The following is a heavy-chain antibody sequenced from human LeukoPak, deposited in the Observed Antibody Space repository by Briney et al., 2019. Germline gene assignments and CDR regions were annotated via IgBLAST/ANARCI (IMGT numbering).Heavy chain of an antibody. V-gene: IGHV3-7*01. J-gene: IGHJ4*02. Sequence: TGGSLRLSCAASGFTFSSYWMSWVRQAPGKGLEWVANIKQDGSEKYYVDSVKGRFTISRDNAKNSLYLQMNSLRAEDTAVYYCARDRDRWIQLWSYWGQGTLVTVSS. D-gene: IGHD5-18*01. CDR2: IKQDGSEK. CDR3: ARDRDRWIQLWSY. CDR1: GFTFSSYW.